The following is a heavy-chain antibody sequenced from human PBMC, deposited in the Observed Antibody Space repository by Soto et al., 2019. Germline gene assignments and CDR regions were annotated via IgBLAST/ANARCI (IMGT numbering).Heavy chain of an antibody. CDR2: IYSSGST. D-gene: IGHD6-6*01. Sequence: QVQLQESGPRLVKPSQTLSLSCAVSGGSIISASYSWNWIRQSPGRGPVWIGHIYSSGSTYYNPSLKSRVSISVDTSNNQFSLKLTSVTAADTAVYFCAREDAARIERWFDAWGQGILVTVSS. J-gene: IGHJ5*02. CDR3: AREDAARIERWFDA. V-gene: IGHV4-31*11. CDR1: GGSIISASYS.